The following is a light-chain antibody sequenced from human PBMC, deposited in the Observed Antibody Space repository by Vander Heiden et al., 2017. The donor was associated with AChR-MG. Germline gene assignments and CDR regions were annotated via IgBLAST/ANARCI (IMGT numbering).Light chain of an antibody. V-gene: IGLV2-8*01. CDR3: SSYAGSNNWRV. J-gene: IGLJ3*02. CDR2: EVS. CDR1: SSDVGGDNY. Sequence: QSALTQPPSASGSPGQSVTISCTGTSSDVGGDNYVSWYQQHPGKAPRLMIYEVSKRPSGVPDRFSGAKSGNTASLTVSGLQAEDEADYYCSSYAGSNNWRVFGGGTKLTVL.